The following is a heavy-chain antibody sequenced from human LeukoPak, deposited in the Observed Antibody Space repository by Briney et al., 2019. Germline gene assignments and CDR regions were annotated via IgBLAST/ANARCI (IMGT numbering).Heavy chain of an antibody. D-gene: IGHD3-9*01. CDR3: ARGKTLRYFDWLTWFDP. J-gene: IGHJ5*02. V-gene: IGHV4-34*01. CDR2: INHSGST. Sequence: SETLSLTCAVYGGSFSGYYWSWIRQPPGKGLEWIGEINHSGSTNYNPSLKSRVTISVDTSKNQFSLKLSSVTAADTAVYYCARGKTLRYFDWLTWFDPWGQGTLDTVSS. CDR1: GGSFSGYY.